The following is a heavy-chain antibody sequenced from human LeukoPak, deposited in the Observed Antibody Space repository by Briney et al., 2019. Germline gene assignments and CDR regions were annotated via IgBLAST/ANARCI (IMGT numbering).Heavy chain of an antibody. CDR1: GGTFSSYA. D-gene: IGHD3-10*01. Sequence: ASVRVSCKASGGTFSSYAISWVRQAPGQGLEWMGWINPNSGGTNYAQKFQGRVTMTRDTSISTAYMELSRLRCDDTAVYYCARMMVRDLDYWGQGTLVTVSS. CDR2: INPNSGGT. V-gene: IGHV1-2*02. J-gene: IGHJ4*02. CDR3: ARMMVRDLDY.